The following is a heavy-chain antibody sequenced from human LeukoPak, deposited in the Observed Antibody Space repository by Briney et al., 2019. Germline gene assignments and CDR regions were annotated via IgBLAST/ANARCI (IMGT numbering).Heavy chain of an antibody. V-gene: IGHV1-2*02. J-gene: IGHJ5*02. CDR1: GYTFTGYY. D-gene: IGHD2-15*01. Sequence: ASVTVSCKASGYTFTGYYMHWVRQAPGQGLEWMGWINPNSGGTNYAQKFQGRVTMTRDTSISTAYMELSRLRSDDTAVYYCARDIVVVVAAPAGFDPWGQGTLVTVSS. CDR2: INPNSGGT. CDR3: ARDIVVVVAAPAGFDP.